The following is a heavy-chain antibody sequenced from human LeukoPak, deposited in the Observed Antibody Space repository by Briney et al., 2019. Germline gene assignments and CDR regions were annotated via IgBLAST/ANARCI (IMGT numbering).Heavy chain of an antibody. V-gene: IGHV4-34*01. CDR2: INHSGST. CDR1: GGSFSGYY. J-gene: IGHJ4*02. CDR3: ARAAMTTVANTNFDY. Sequence: SETLSLTCAVYGGSFSGYYWSWIRQPPGKGLEWIGEINHSGSTNYNPSLKSRVTISVDTSKNQFSLKLSSVTAAGTAVYYCARAAMTTVANTNFDYWGQGTLVTVSS. D-gene: IGHD4-17*01.